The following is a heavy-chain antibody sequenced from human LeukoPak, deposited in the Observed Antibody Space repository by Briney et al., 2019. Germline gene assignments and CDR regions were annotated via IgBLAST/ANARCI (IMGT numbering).Heavy chain of an antibody. Sequence: GGSLRLSCAASGFTVSSNYMSWVRQAPGKGLEWVSVIYSGGSTYYADSVKGRFTISRDNSKNTLYLHMNSLRAEDTAVYYCARDGAGPDAFDIWGQGTMVTVSS. V-gene: IGHV3-66*01. CDR3: ARDGAGPDAFDI. CDR1: GFTVSSNY. CDR2: IYSGGST. J-gene: IGHJ3*02. D-gene: IGHD6-19*01.